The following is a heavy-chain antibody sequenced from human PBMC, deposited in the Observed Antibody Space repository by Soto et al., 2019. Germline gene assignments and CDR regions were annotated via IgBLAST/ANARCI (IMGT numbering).Heavy chain of an antibody. CDR1: GGSISRYY. Sequence: SETLSLTCTVSGGSISRYYWSWMRQPPGKGLEWIGYIYDSGSSDYNPSLKSRVTISVDTSKNQFSLKLNSVTAADTAVYYCARQATIFGVVELTWFDSWGQGTLVTVSS. V-gene: IGHV4-59*08. CDR2: IYDSGSS. D-gene: IGHD3-3*01. J-gene: IGHJ5*01. CDR3: ARQATIFGVVELTWFDS.